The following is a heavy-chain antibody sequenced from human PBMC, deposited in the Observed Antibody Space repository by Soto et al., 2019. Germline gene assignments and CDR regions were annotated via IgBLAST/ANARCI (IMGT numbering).Heavy chain of an antibody. V-gene: IGHV3-7*01. CDR3: ARETSADSF. D-gene: IGHD2-21*01. CDR1: GFTFSAYT. CDR2: IKQDGSEK. Sequence: PGGSLRLSCAASGFTFSAYTMHWVRQAPGKGPEWVATIKQDGSEKYYVDSVKGRFTISRDNTKNSLYLQMNSLRAEDTALYYCARETSADSFWGQGTLVTVSS. J-gene: IGHJ4*02.